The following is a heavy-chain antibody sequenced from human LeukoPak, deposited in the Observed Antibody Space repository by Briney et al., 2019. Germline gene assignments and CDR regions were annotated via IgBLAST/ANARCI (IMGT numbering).Heavy chain of an antibody. D-gene: IGHD7-27*01. CDR1: GFTFSSYG. Sequence: PGGSLRLSCAASGFTFSSYGMHWVRQAPGKGLEWVSGIGAGGTFTYYADSVKGRFTIFRDNSRNTLYLQMSSLRADDTAVYYCARDGLITGEKVWWGQGTLVTVSS. J-gene: IGHJ4*02. CDR3: ARDGLITGEKVW. V-gene: IGHV3-NL1*01. CDR2: IGAGGTFT.